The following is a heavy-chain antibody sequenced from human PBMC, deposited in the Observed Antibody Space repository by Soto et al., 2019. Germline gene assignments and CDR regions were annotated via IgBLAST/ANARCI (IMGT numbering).Heavy chain of an antibody. J-gene: IGHJ6*02. D-gene: IGHD4-17*01. CDR1: GYTFTSYG. CDR3: ARGSSGDYAYYGMDV. Sequence: QVQLVQSGAEVKKPGASVKVSCKASGYTFTSYGISWVRQAPGQGLEWMGWISAYNGNTNYAQKLQGRVTMTTDTSTSTVYVELRSLRSDDTAVYYCARGSSGDYAYYGMDVWGQGTTVTVSS. V-gene: IGHV1-18*01. CDR2: ISAYNGNT.